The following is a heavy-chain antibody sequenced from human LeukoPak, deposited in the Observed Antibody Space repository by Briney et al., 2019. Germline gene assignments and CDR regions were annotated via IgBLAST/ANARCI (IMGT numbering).Heavy chain of an antibody. Sequence: GGSLRLSCAASGFTFSSYSMNWVRQAPGKGLEWVSSISSSSSYIYYADSVKGRFTISRDNAKNLLYLQMNSLRAEDTAVYYCARLFAVMDGIDYWGQGTLVTVSS. CDR3: ARLFAVMDGIDY. CDR2: ISSSSSYI. V-gene: IGHV3-21*01. J-gene: IGHJ4*02. CDR1: GFTFSSYS. D-gene: IGHD2-21*01.